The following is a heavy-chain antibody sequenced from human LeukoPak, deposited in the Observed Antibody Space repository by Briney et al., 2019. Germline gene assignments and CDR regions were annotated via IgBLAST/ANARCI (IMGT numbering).Heavy chain of an antibody. V-gene: IGHV3-23*01. D-gene: IGHD5-24*01. CDR1: GFTFSTYA. CDR3: AKDERWLQLGY. Sequence: GGSLRLSCATSGFTFSTYAMSWVRQAPGKGLEWVSAISGSGGSTYYADSVKGRFTISRDNSKNTLYLQMNSLRAEDTAVYYCAKDERWLQLGYWGQGTLVTVSS. J-gene: IGHJ4*02. CDR2: ISGSGGST.